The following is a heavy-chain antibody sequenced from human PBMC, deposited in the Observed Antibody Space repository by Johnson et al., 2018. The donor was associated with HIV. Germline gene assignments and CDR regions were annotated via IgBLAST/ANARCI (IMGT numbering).Heavy chain of an antibody. J-gene: IGHJ3*02. CDR2: MSSGENT. CDR3: ARGGGSWWGTEIDTFDI. D-gene: IGHD1/OR15-1a*01. CDR1: GFSVSSNY. Sequence: VQLVESGGGLVQPGGSLRLSCATSGFSVSSNYMSWVRQAPGKGLEWVSVMSSGENTHYADSVKGRFTISRDNSKNTLYLQMKSLRTEDTAVYYCARGGGSWWGTEIDTFDIWGQGTMVTVSS. V-gene: IGHV3-66*02.